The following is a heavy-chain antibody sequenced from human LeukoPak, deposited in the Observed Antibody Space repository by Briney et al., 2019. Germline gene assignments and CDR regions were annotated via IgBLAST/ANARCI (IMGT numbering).Heavy chain of an antibody. Sequence: SETLSLTCTVAGGSISSSSYSWGWIRQPPGKGLEWIGSIYYSGSTYYNPSLKSRVTISVDTSKNQFSLKLSSVTAADTAVYYCARQREELLAVNDAFDIWGQGTMVTVSS. D-gene: IGHD1-26*01. CDR3: ARQREELLAVNDAFDI. V-gene: IGHV4-39*01. J-gene: IGHJ3*02. CDR2: IYYSGST. CDR1: GGSISSSSYS.